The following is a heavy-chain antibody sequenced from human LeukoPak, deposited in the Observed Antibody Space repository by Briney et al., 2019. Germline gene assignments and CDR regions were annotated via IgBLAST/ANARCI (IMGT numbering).Heavy chain of an antibody. Sequence: ASVKVSCKASGFTYTSSAVQWVRQARGQRLEWIGWIVVGSGNTNYAQKFQERVTITRDMSTSTAYMELSSLRSEDTAVYYCAAGYCSGGNCYPYYYYGMGVWGQGTTVTVSS. J-gene: IGHJ6*02. V-gene: IGHV1-58*01. CDR1: GFTYTSSA. CDR3: AAGYCSGGNCYPYYYYGMGV. D-gene: IGHD2-15*01. CDR2: IVVGSGNT.